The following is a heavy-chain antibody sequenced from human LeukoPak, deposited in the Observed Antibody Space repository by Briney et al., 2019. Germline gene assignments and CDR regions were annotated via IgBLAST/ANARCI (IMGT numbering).Heavy chain of an antibody. CDR1: RFTFSNFG. V-gene: IGHV3-23*01. CDR3: AKVAIAAAGLIDY. J-gene: IGHJ4*02. D-gene: IGHD6-13*01. Sequence: GGSLRLSCAASRFTFSNFGMSWVRQAPGKGLEWVSAISGSGGSTYYADSVKGRFTISRANYKTTLYLQMNSLRAEDTAVYYCAKVAIAAAGLIDYWGQGTLVTVSS. CDR2: ISGSGGST.